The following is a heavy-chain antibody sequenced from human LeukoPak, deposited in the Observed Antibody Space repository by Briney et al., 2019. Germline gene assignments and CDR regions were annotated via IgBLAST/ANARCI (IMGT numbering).Heavy chain of an antibody. Sequence: PSGTLSLTCAVSGGSGGSISSSNYWSWVRQPPGKGLEWIGEIYHSGSTNYNPSLKSRVTISVDKPKNQFSLKLSSVTAADTAVYYCALGIQLWGYYSYAMDVWGQGTTVTVSS. J-gene: IGHJ6*02. V-gene: IGHV4-4*02. CDR3: ALGIQLWGYYSYAMDV. CDR1: GGSGGSISSSNY. CDR2: IYHSGST. D-gene: IGHD5-18*01.